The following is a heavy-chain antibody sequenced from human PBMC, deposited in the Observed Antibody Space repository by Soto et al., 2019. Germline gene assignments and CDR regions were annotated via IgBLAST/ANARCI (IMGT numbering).Heavy chain of an antibody. D-gene: IGHD2-21*02. J-gene: IGHJ6*02. CDR2: IDPSDSYT. CDR3: AVVTPNYYYYGMDV. CDR1: GYSFTSYW. V-gene: IGHV5-10-1*01. Sequence: PGESLKISCKGSGYSFTSYWIGWVRQMPGKGLEWMGRIDPSDSYTNYSPSFQGHVTISADKSISTAYLQWSSLKASDTAMYYCAVVTPNYYYYGMDVWGQGTTVTVSS.